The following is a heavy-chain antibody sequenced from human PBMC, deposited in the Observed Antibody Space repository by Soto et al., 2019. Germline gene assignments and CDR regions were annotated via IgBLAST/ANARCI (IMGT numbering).Heavy chain of an antibody. CDR3: VRGVAVAGPSNNWFDP. V-gene: IGHV5-51*01. J-gene: IGHJ5*02. CDR1: GYSFTSYW. Sequence: GESLKISCKGSGYSFTSYWIGWVRQMPGKGLGWMGIIYPGDSDTRYSPSFQGQVTISADKSISTAYLQWSSLKASDTAMYYCVRGVAVAGPSNNWFDPWGQGTLVTVSS. D-gene: IGHD6-19*01. CDR2: IYPGDSDT.